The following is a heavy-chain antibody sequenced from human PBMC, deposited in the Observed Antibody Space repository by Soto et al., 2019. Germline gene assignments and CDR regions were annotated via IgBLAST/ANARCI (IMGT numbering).Heavy chain of an antibody. D-gene: IGHD3-10*01. CDR2: INHSGST. CDR3: AGGYGRKFDN. Sequence: VYGGSFSGYYWTWIRQPPGKGLEWIGEINHSGSTNYNPSLKSRATISVDKTKNKFYMKMSSVTATDKAVYYCAGGYGRKFDNWGQGTLVSVSS. J-gene: IGHJ4*02. V-gene: IGHV4-34*01. CDR1: GGSFSGYY.